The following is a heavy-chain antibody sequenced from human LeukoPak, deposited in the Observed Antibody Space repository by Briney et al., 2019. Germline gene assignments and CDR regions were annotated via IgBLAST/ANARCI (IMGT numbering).Heavy chain of an antibody. Sequence: SQTLPLTCTVSGGSISSGGYYWSWIRQHPGKGLEWIGYIYYSGSTYYNPSLKSRVTISVDTSKNQFSLKLSSVTAADTAVYYCARDRRSIAARPAWFDPWGQGTLVTVSS. J-gene: IGHJ5*02. CDR1: GGSISSGGYY. CDR2: IYYSGST. CDR3: ARDRRSIAARPAWFDP. V-gene: IGHV4-31*03. D-gene: IGHD6-6*01.